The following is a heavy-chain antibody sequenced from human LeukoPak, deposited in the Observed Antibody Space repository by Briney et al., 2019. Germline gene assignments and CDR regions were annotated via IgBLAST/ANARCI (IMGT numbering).Heavy chain of an antibody. J-gene: IGHJ4*02. V-gene: IGHV4-38-2*02. D-gene: IGHD1-1*01. CDR3: ARDVTGTLLKWD. CDR1: GYSISSGYY. Sequence: SETLSLTCAVSGYSISSGYYWGWIRQPPGKGLEWIGSIYHSGSTYSNPSLRSRVTISIDTSKNQFPLKLSSVTAADTAVYYCARDVTGTLLKWDWGQGTLVTVTS. CDR2: IYHSGST.